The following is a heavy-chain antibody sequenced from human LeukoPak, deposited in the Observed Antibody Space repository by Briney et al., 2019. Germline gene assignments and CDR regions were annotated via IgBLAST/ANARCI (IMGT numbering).Heavy chain of an antibody. D-gene: IGHD6-13*01. Sequence: PSETLSLTCTVSGDSISTGAYYWSWIRQPPGKGLEWIGYIYYSGSTNYNPSLKSRVTISVDTSKNQFSLKLSSVTAADTAVYYCARLLRTSSSWAFDYWGQGTLVTVSS. CDR1: GDSISTGAYY. CDR3: ARLLRTSSSWAFDY. CDR2: IYYSGST. J-gene: IGHJ4*02. V-gene: IGHV4-61*08.